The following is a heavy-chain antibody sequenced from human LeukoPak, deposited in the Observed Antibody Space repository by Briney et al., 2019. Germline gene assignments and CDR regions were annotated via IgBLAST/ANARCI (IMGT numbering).Heavy chain of an antibody. Sequence: GGSLRLSCSASGFTVSSNYISWVRQAAGKGLEGVAVIYSCGSTYYADSVMGRFTISRDNSKNTLYLQMNSLRAEDTAVYYCASPAGGYRRVYYWGQGTLVTVSS. CDR3: ASPAGGYRRVYY. CDR1: GFTVSSNY. CDR2: IYSCGST. V-gene: IGHV3-66*01. D-gene: IGHD5-18*01. J-gene: IGHJ4*02.